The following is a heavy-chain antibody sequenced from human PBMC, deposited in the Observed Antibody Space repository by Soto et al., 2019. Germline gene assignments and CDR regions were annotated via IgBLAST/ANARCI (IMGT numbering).Heavy chain of an antibody. V-gene: IGHV1-58*01. CDR1: GFPFTNSA. CDR3: ATLLTSGWYPNWFDP. D-gene: IGHD6-19*01. J-gene: IGHJ5*02. Sequence: QMQLLQSGPEVKKPGTSVKVSCKASGFPFTNSAVQWVRQARGQRLEWIGWIVVGSGNTNYAQKFQERVPITRDMSTNTAYMELDSLRSEDTAGYYCATLLTSGWYPNWFDPWGRGTLITVSS. CDR2: IVVGSGNT.